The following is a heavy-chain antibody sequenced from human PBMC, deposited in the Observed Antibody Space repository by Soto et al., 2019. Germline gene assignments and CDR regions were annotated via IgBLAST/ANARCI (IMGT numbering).Heavy chain of an antibody. Sequence: QVQLQESGPGLVKPSGTLSLTCTVSGASIRGHYWSWIRQPPGKGPEWIGYVYDSGATNYDPFLVSRVTMSVDTSKNQFFLKLTSATAADTAIYYCARLNDYDSLYYLDKWGPGTLVTVSS. V-gene: IGHV4-59*08. D-gene: IGHD3-22*01. CDR3: ARLNDYDSLYYLDK. CDR2: VYDSGAT. CDR1: GASIRGHY. J-gene: IGHJ4*02.